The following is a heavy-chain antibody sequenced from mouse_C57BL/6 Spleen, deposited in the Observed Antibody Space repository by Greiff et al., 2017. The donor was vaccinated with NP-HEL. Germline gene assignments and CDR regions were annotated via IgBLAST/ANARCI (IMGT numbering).Heavy chain of an antibody. CDR3: ARRGFYSNYFDY. J-gene: IGHJ2*01. CDR2: IDPSDSYT. Sequence: QVQLQQPGAELVKPGASVKLSCKASGYTFTSYWMQWVKQRPGQGLEWIGEIDPSDSYTNYNQKFKGKATLTVDTSSSTAYMQLSSLTSEDFAVYYCARRGFYSNYFDYWGQGTTLTVSS. CDR1: GYTFTSYW. V-gene: IGHV1-50*01. D-gene: IGHD1-1*01.